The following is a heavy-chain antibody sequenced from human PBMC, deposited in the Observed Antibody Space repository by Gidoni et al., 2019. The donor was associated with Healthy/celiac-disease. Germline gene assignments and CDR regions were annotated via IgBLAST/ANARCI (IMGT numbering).Heavy chain of an antibody. J-gene: IGHJ4*02. CDR2: INPNSGGT. CDR3: ARGPSIAVAGTVFDY. Sequence: QVQLVQSGAEVKKPGASVKVSCKASGSTFTGYYMHWVRQAPGQGLEWMGWINPNSGGTNYAQKFQGWVTMTRDTSISTAYMELSRLRSDDTAVYYCARGPSIAVAGTVFDYWGQGTLVTVSS. CDR1: GSTFTGYY. V-gene: IGHV1-2*04. D-gene: IGHD6-19*01.